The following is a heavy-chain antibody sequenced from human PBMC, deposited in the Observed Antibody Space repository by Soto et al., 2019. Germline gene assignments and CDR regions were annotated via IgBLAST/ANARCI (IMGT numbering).Heavy chain of an antibody. V-gene: IGHV4-59*01. CDR3: ASGDYYDSSGYYYFDY. CDR1: GGPISSYY. D-gene: IGHD3-22*01. Sequence: SETLSLTCTVSGGPISSYYWSWIRQPPGKGLEWIGYIYYSGSTNYNPSLKSRVTISVDTSKNQFSLKLSSVTAADTAVYYCASGDYYDSSGYYYFDYWGQGTLVTVSS. J-gene: IGHJ4*02. CDR2: IYYSGST.